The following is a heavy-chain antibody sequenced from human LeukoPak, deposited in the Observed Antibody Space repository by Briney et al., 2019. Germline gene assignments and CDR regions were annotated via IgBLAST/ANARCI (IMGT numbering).Heavy chain of an antibody. CDR2: ISGGSSYI. CDR3: ARGPYASGTYGRRGWVHYMDV. CDR1: GFTFSSYT. D-gene: IGHD3-10*01. Sequence: GGSLRLSCAASGFTFSSYTMNWVRQAPGKGLEWVSIISGGSSYIHYADSVKGRFTISRDNAKNSLYLQMNSLRAEDTAVYYCARGPYASGTYGRRGWVHYMDVWGKGTTVTISS. V-gene: IGHV3-21*01. J-gene: IGHJ6*03.